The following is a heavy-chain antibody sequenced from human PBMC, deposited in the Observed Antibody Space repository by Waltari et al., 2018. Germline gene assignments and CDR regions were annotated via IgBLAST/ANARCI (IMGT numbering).Heavy chain of an antibody. CDR3: AKDRGYYYGMDV. Sequence: EVQLVESGGVVVQPGGSLRLSCAASGFTFDDYTMPWVRQAPGKGLEWVSLISWDGGSTYYADSVKGRFTISRDNSKNSLYLQMNSLRTEDTALYYCAKDRGYYYGMDVWGQGTTVTVSS. D-gene: IGHD3-10*01. V-gene: IGHV3-43*01. CDR2: ISWDGGST. J-gene: IGHJ6*02. CDR1: GFTFDDYT.